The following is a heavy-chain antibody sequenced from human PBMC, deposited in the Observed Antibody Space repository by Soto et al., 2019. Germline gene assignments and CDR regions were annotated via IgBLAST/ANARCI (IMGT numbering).Heavy chain of an antibody. CDR1: RGSISGGDYY. J-gene: IGHJ6*02. CDR3: AIGRLLYGLLKDYGMEV. D-gene: IGHD3-3*01. Sequence: PLETVSFRFTVSRGSISGGDYYWSWIRQPPGKGLEWIGYIYXSGSPYYNPSLESRVTISVDTSNNQFSLKLSSVTAADTAVYYCAIGRLLYGLLKDYGMEVGRQGTTVTVSS. V-gene: IGHV4-30-4*01. CDR2: IYXSGSP.